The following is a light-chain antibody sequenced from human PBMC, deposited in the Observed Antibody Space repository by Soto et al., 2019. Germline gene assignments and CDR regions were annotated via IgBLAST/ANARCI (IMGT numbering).Light chain of an antibody. CDR2: GAS. Sequence: EIVLPQSPGTLSLSPGERATLSCRASQSVSNNYLAWYQQKPGQAPRLLIYGASNRATGIPDRFSGSGSGTDFTLTISRLEPEDFAVYYCQQRNNWPPSITFGPGTRLEIK. J-gene: IGKJ5*01. CDR3: QQRNNWPPSIT. CDR1: QSVSNNY. V-gene: IGKV3D-20*02.